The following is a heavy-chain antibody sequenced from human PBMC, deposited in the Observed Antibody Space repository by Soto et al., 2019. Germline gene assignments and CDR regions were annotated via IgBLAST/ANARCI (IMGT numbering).Heavy chain of an antibody. D-gene: IGHD7-27*01. CDR3: ATAPGYWGSAPLDF. Sequence: DVQLVESGGGLVKPGGSLRLSCVASGLTFSDAWMNWLRQVPGKGPEWVARIRSQSDGGTRDYTAPVNGRFTISRDDSKSTLYLQVNSLKTYDTAIYYCATAPGYWGSAPLDFWGQGTLVTVSS. CDR1: GLTFSDAW. V-gene: IGHV3-15*07. CDR2: IRSQSDGGTR. J-gene: IGHJ4*02.